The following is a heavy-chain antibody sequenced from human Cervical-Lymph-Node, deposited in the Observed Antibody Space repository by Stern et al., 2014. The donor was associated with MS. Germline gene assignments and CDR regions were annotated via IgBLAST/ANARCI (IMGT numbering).Heavy chain of an antibody. D-gene: IGHD1-1*01. J-gene: IGHJ4*02. Sequence: EDQLVESGGGIVQPGGSLMISCVASGFNFRTYWMHWVRQGPGKGLEWVSRINGDGTVPTYADSVRGRFTISRNNATHTTSLQLNNLRVEDTAIYYCASAYRASWGQGTLVTVST. CDR2: INGDGTVP. CDR3: ASAYRAS. V-gene: IGHV3-74*02. CDR1: GFNFRTYW.